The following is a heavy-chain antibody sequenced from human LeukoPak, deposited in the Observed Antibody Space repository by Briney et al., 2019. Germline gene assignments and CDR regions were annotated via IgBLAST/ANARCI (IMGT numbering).Heavy chain of an antibody. CDR1: GFTFSSYG. CDR2: ISYDGGNK. D-gene: IGHD3-22*01. V-gene: IGHV3-30*03. CDR3: ARGEYYSDTSSYFDY. Sequence: GGSLRLSCAASGFTFSSYGMNWVRQAPGKGLEWVXVISYDGGNKYYADSVKGRFTISRDNSKNTLFVQMSSLRAEDTAVYYCARGEYYSDTSSYFDYWGQGTLVTVSS. J-gene: IGHJ4*02.